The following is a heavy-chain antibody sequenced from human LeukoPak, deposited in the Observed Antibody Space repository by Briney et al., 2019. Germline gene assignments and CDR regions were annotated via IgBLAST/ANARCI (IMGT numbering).Heavy chain of an antibody. J-gene: IGHJ4*02. V-gene: IGHV3-7*01. Sequence: PGGSLRLSCAASGFTFTNYWMSWVRQAPGKGLEWVANINQDGSEKYYGDSVKGRFTISRDNAKNSLFLQMNSLRAEDTAVYYYARDRYFGSGSSDYWGQGTLVTVSS. CDR1: GFTFTNYW. CDR3: ARDRYFGSGSSDY. D-gene: IGHD3-10*01. CDR2: INQDGSEK.